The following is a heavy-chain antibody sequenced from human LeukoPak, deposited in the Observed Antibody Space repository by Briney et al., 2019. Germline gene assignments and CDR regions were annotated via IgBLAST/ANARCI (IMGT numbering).Heavy chain of an antibody. V-gene: IGHV4-31*03. J-gene: IGHJ5*02. CDR3: ARARDCSGGTCYQFNWFDP. Sequence: PSQTLSLTCTVSGGSISSGAYYWIWIRQHPGKGLEWIGYIFYSGNTYYNPSLKSRVTISVDTSKNQFSLTLSSVTAADTAVYYCARARDCSGGTCYQFNWFDPWGQGTLVTVSS. D-gene: IGHD2-15*01. CDR2: IFYSGNT. CDR1: GGSISSGAYY.